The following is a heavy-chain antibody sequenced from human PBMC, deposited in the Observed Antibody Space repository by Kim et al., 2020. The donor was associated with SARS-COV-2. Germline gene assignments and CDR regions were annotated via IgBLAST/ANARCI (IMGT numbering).Heavy chain of an antibody. CDR1: GYSFTNYG. Sequence: ASVKVSCKTSGYSFTNYGINWVRRAPGQGLEWMGWISVYNGNTDYAQKVKGRVTMTTDTSTATAYMELRSLRSDDTAVYYCARVMQETYFYGSGSLFYWGQGTLVTVSS. D-gene: IGHD3-10*01. V-gene: IGHV1-18*04. J-gene: IGHJ4*02. CDR2: ISVYNGNT. CDR3: ARVMQETYFYGSGSLFY.